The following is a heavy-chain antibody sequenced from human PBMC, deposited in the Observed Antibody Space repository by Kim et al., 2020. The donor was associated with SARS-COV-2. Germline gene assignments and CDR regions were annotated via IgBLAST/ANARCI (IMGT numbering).Heavy chain of an antibody. Sequence: GRSLRLSCAASGFTFSNFLMSWVRQAPGKGLEWVAIISYDGSNKHYADSVKGRFTISRDNSKSTLYLQMNSLTAEDTAMYYCARGWQWLPQFDYWGQGTLVTVSS. D-gene: IGHD6-19*01. CDR2: ISYDGSNK. J-gene: IGHJ4*02. CDR1: GFTFSNFL. CDR3: ARGWQWLPQFDY. V-gene: IGHV3-33*05.